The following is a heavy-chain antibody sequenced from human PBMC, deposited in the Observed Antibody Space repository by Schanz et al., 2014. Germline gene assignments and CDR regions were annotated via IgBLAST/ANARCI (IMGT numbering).Heavy chain of an antibody. J-gene: IGHJ4*02. V-gene: IGHV1-18*01. CDR2: ISPNSGNT. CDR3: ARDRDQWDGNYLDY. D-gene: IGHD1-26*01. CDR1: GYSFTSYG. Sequence: QAQLVQSGGEVKKPGASLKVSCKASGYSFTSYGFSWVRQAPGQGLEWMGWISPNSGNTNFAQKFQGRVTMTTDTSTSTVYMELRSLTSDDSAVYYCARDRDQWDGNYLDYWGQGTLVTVSS.